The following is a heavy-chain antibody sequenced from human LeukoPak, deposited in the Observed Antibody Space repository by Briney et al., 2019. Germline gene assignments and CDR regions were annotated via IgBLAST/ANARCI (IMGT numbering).Heavy chain of an antibody. CDR2: IKNDGSIT. CDR1: GFIFSGYW. Sequence: GGSLRLSCAASGFIFSGYWMHWVRQAPGKGLVWLSRIKNDGSITSYADSVKGRFTISRDNAKNTLYLQMNSLRAEDTAVYYCARDLSPVVRASPMGYWGQGTLVTVSS. J-gene: IGHJ4*02. V-gene: IGHV3-74*01. CDR3: ARDLSPVVRASPMGY. D-gene: IGHD3-10*01.